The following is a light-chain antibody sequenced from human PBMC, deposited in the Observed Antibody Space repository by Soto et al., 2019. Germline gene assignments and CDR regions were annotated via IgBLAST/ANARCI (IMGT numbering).Light chain of an antibody. CDR3: CSSAGGYTYL. Sequence: QSVLAQPRSVSGSPGQSVTISCTGTGNDVGAYNYVSWYQQHPGRPPKLLIYGVVRWPSGVPDRFSGSKSGNTASLTISGLQAEDEPHYFCCSSAGGYTYLFGTGTKVTVL. V-gene: IGLV2-11*01. J-gene: IGLJ1*01. CDR1: GNDVGAYNY. CDR2: GVV.